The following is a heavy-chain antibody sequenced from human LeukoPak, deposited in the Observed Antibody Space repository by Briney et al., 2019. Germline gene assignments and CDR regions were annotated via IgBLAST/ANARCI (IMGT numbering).Heavy chain of an antibody. D-gene: IGHD3-16*01. J-gene: IGHJ6*02. CDR2: MHYSGST. CDR1: GGSISSYY. V-gene: IGHV4-59*01. Sequence: SETLSLTCTVSGGSISSYYWSWLRQPPGKGQEWIGYMHYSGSTKYNPSLKSRVTTSVDTSKNQFSLKLSSVTAADTAVYYCARGPNDWDYGMDVWGQGTTVTVSS. CDR3: ARGPNDWDYGMDV.